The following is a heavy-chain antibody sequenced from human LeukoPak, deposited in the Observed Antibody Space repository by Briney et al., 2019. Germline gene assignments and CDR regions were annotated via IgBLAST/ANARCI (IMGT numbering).Heavy chain of an antibody. CDR2: LYHTGST. V-gene: IGHV4-38-2*02. D-gene: IGHD5-24*01. Sequence: SETLSLTCTVSGYSISSGYYWGWIRQPPGKGLEWIGSLYHTGSTYYNPPLKSRDTISVDTSKNQFSLKLSSVTAADTAVYYCARELRWQQFSSGQNWFDPWGQGTLVTVSS. J-gene: IGHJ5*02. CDR1: GYSISSGYY. CDR3: ARELRWQQFSSGQNWFDP.